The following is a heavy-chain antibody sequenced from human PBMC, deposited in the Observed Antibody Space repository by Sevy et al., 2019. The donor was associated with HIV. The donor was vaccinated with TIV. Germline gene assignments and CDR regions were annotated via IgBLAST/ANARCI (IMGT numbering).Heavy chain of an antibody. V-gene: IGHV3-30-3*01. D-gene: IGHD1-1*01. J-gene: IGHJ1*01. Sequence: GGSLRLSCATSGFTFSSYSMHWVRQAPGKGLEWVATISYDGINKHYADSVKGRFTISRDNFKNSLSLQMNSLRAEHTAVYFCALERLSSDVAEYFQNWGQGTLVTVSS. CDR3: ALERLSSDVAEYFQN. CDR1: GFTFSSYS. CDR2: ISYDGINK.